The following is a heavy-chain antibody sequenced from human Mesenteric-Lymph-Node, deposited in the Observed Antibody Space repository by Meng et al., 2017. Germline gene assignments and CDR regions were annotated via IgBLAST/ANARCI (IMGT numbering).Heavy chain of an antibody. D-gene: IGHD6-19*01. CDR1: GFTFDDYA. CDR3: AKDIRHRIAVSYGMDV. J-gene: IGHJ6*02. V-gene: IGHV3-9*01. Sequence: SLKISCAASGFTFDDYAMHWVRQAPGKGLEWVSGISWNSGSIGYADSVKGRFTISRDNAKNSLYLQMNSLRAEDTALYYCAKDIRHRIAVSYGMDVWGQGTTVTVSS. CDR2: ISWNSGSI.